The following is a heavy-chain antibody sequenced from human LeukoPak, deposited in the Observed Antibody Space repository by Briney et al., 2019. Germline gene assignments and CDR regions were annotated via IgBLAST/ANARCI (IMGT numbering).Heavy chain of an antibody. CDR3: ARHIEEVVPGATMRGYNHYYYMDI. J-gene: IGHJ6*03. Sequence: GESLKISCKGSGYRFTSYWIGWVRQMPGKGLEWMGIIYPGDSETRYSPSFQGQVTISADKSISTAYLRWSDLKASDTAVYYCARHIEEVVPGATMRGYNHYYYMDIWGKGTTVTVCS. V-gene: IGHV5-51*01. CDR2: IYPGDSET. CDR1: GYRFTSYW. D-gene: IGHD2-2*01.